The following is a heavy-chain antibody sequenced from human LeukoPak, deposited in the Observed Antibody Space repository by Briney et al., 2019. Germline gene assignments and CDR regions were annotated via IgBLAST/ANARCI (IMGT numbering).Heavy chain of an antibody. CDR3: SRAYYDFWSGYPPDY. CDR1: GYTFTSYG. Sequence: ASVNVSCKASGYTFTSYGISWVRQAPGQGLEWMGWISAYNGNTNYAQKLQGRVTMTTDTSTSTAYMELRSLRSDDTAVYYCSRAYYDFWSGYPPDYWGQGTLVTVSS. D-gene: IGHD3-3*01. CDR2: ISAYNGNT. V-gene: IGHV1-18*01. J-gene: IGHJ4*02.